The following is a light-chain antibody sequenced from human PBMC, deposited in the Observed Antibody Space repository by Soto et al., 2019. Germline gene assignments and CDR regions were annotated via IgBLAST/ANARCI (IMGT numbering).Light chain of an antibody. CDR1: QSVSNNY. CDR3: QQYGSSPRA. CDR2: GAS. V-gene: IGKV3-20*01. Sequence: EIVLTQSPGTLSLSPGERATLSCRASQSVSNNYLAWYQQKPGQAPRLLIYGASSRATGIPDRFSGSGSGTDFTLTIGRLEPEDFAVYYCQQYGSSPRAFGQGTKVDIK. J-gene: IGKJ1*01.